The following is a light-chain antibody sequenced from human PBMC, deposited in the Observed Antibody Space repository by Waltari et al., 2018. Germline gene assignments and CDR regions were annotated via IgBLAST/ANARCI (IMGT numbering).Light chain of an antibody. CDR3: CAFAGRGIYV. J-gene: IGLJ1*01. CDR2: EFS. CDR1: SSNVGSYPF. Sequence: SALTQPAPVSGSPGQSITISCTETSSNVGSYPFLSLYQPHPGGAPKLLIYEFSDRPSVVSNRFSGSKSGKTASLTISGLQAEDEADYSCCAFAGRGIYVFGTGTQVTVL. V-gene: IGLV2-23*02.